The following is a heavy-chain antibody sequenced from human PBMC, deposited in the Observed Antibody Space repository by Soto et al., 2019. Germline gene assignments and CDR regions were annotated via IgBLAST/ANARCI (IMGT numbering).Heavy chain of an antibody. CDR2: ISSSSGTII. Sequence: EVQLVESGGGLVKPGGSLRLSCAASGFTFSSYSMNWVRQAPGKGLEWVSSISSSSGTIIYYADSVKGRFTISRDNAKSSLYLQMNSLTAEDTAVYYCARAYSSGWFGDYWGQGTLVTVSS. D-gene: IGHD6-19*01. CDR1: GFTFSSYS. J-gene: IGHJ4*02. CDR3: ARAYSSGWFGDY. V-gene: IGHV3-21*04.